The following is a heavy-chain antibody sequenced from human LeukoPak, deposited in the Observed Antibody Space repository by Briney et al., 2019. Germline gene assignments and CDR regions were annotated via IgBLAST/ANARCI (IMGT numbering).Heavy chain of an antibody. J-gene: IGHJ1*01. CDR2: IYTSGGT. CDR1: GGSISSYY. CDR3: ARDGGSPAYFQH. V-gene: IGHV4-4*07. D-gene: IGHD2-15*01. Sequence: ETLSLTCTVSGGSISSYYWSWIRQPADKGLEWIGRIYTSGGTNYNPSLKSRVTMSVDTSKNQFSLKLSSVTAADTAVYYCARDGGSPAYFQHWGQGTLVTVSS.